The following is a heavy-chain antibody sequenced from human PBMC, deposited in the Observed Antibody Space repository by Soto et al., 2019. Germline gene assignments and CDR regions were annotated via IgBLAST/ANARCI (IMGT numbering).Heavy chain of an antibody. D-gene: IGHD3-10*01. Sequence: GGSLRLSCAASGFTFSSSWMSWVRQAPGKGLEWVANIKQDGSEKYYADSVQGRFTISRDNSKNSLHLQMNSLRPEDTAVYYCAKDEGLLWSYCDYWGQGTLVTVSS. CDR3: AKDEGLLWSYCDY. J-gene: IGHJ4*02. CDR2: IKQDGSEK. CDR1: GFTFSSSW. V-gene: IGHV3-7*01.